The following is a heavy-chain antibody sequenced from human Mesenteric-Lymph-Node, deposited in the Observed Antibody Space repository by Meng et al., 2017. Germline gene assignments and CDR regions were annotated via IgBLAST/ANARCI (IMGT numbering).Heavy chain of an antibody. D-gene: IGHD2-2*02. V-gene: IGHV4-30-2*01. CDR1: GCSFTSVYFS. Sequence: ESVPGLVRPSPTPSLPVVVSGCSFTSVYFSWPGTRQPQGKGLEWIGYICHGVNIYYTPSLRIRVTISVDKSRNQFSLKLTSVSAAVTAFYYSVRNTRRGGGWFDPWGQGTLVTVSS. CDR3: VRNTRRGGGWFDP. CDR2: ICHGVNI. J-gene: IGHJ5*02.